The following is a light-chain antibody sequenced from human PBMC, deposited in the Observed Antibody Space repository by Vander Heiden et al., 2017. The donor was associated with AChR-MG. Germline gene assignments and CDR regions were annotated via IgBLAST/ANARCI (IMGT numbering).Light chain of an antibody. CDR2: GAS. J-gene: IGKJ3*01. CDR3: QQDGSSPFT. V-gene: IGKV3-20*01. Sequence: EIVLTQSPGTLSLSPGERVTLSCRASQRLTSNYLAWYQQTPGQAPRLLIYGASSRATGTPDRFSGSGSGTDFTLTISRLEPEDFAVYYCQQDGSSPFTFGPGTKVNIK. CDR1: QRLTSNY.